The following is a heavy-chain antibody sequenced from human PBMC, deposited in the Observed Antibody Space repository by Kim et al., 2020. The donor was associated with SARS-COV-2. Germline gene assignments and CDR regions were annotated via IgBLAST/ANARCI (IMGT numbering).Heavy chain of an antibody. J-gene: IGHJ4*02. D-gene: IGHD5-12*01. V-gene: IGHV1-18*01. Sequence: YAQKLQGRVTMTTDTSTSTAYMELMSLRSDDTAVYYCARDIVATTYFDYWGQGTLVTVSS. CDR3: ARDIVATTYFDY.